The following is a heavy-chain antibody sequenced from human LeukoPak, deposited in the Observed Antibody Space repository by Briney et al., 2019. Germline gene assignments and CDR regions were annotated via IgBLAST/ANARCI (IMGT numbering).Heavy chain of an antibody. D-gene: IGHD3-22*01. Sequence: PGGSLRLSCAASGFTFSNYEMNWVRQAPGKGLEWVSYISSSGTIIYYADSVKGRFTISRDNAKNSLYLQMNSLRAEDTAVYYCAREGYYDSSGYYPHPYFDYWGQGTLVTVSS. V-gene: IGHV3-48*03. CDR2: ISSSGTII. CDR1: GFTFSNYE. J-gene: IGHJ4*02. CDR3: AREGYYDSSGYYPHPYFDY.